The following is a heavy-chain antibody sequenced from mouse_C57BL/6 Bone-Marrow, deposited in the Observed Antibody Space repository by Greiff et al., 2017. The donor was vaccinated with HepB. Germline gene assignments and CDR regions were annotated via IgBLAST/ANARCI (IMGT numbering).Heavy chain of an antibody. CDR3: ARGGWLRRNWYFDV. J-gene: IGHJ1*03. CDR2: INPSNGGT. Sequence: VQLKQPGTELVKPGASVKLSCKASGYTFTSYWMHWVKQRPGQGLEWIGNINPSNGGTNYNEKFKSKATLTVDKSSSTAYMQLSSLTSEDSAVYYCARGGWLRRNWYFDVWGTGTTVTVSS. V-gene: IGHV1-53*01. CDR1: GYTFTSYW. D-gene: IGHD2-2*01.